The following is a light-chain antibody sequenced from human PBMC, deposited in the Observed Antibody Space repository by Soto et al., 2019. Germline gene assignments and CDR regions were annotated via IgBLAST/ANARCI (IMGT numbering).Light chain of an antibody. CDR2: EGS. CDR3: SSYTTTSNYV. Sequence: QSALTQPASVSGSPGQSITISCIGTISDVGSYDLVSWYQQHPGKAPRLMIYEGSKRPSGVSNRFFGSKSGNTASLAISGLQAEDEADYYCSSYTTTSNYVFGTGTKVTV. V-gene: IGLV2-14*02. CDR1: ISDVGSYDL. J-gene: IGLJ1*01.